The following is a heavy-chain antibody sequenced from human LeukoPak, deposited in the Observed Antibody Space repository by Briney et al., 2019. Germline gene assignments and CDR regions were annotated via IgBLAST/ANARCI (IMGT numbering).Heavy chain of an antibody. CDR1: GFTFGTYG. V-gene: IGHV3-23*01. Sequence: GGSLRLSCEASGFTFGTYGMTWVRQAPGKGLEWVSGITGSSTWTYYADSVKGRFTISRDNSKNTLQLQMHSLRAEDTAIYYCARELVSLGTGYFDLWGHGTLVTVSS. J-gene: IGHJ2*01. CDR2: ITGSSTWT. CDR3: ARELVSLGTGYFDL. D-gene: IGHD7-27*01.